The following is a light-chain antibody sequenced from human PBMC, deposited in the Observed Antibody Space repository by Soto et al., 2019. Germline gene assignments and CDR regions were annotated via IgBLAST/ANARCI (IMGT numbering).Light chain of an antibody. J-gene: IGKJ1*01. CDR2: GAS. V-gene: IGKV3-20*01. Sequence: EIVLTQSPGTLSLSPGERATLSCRASQSVSSSYLAWYQQKPGQAPRLLIYGASSRATGIPDRFSGSGSGTDFTLTISRLEPEDFGVYYCQQYGSSPQAVGQGTKVEIK. CDR1: QSVSSSY. CDR3: QQYGSSPQA.